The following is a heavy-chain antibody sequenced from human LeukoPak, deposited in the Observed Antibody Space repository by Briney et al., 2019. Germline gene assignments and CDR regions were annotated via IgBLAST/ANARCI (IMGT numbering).Heavy chain of an antibody. CDR1: GGSISSYY. Sequence: SETLSLTCTVSGGSISSYYWSWIRQAPGKGLEWIGNIYYSGSTNYSPSLKSRVTVSVDTSKNQFSLKLSSVTAADTAVYYCARHGTLGSTTYPLDYWGQGTLVTASS. CDR3: ARHGTLGSTTYPLDY. J-gene: IGHJ4*02. CDR2: IYYSGST. D-gene: IGHD1-26*01. V-gene: IGHV4-59*08.